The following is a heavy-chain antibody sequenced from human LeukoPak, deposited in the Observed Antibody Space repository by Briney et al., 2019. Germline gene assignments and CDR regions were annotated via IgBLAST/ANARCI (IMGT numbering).Heavy chain of an antibody. Sequence: SVKVSCKAYAGTFSSYAISWVRQAPGQGLEWMGRIIPILGITNYAQKFQGRVTITADQYPSTAYMELSSLRSEDTAVYYCARGRLTYYGSSGDYYYYYGMDVWGQGTTVTVSS. CDR1: AGTFSSYA. J-gene: IGHJ6*02. V-gene: IGHV1-69*04. D-gene: IGHD3-22*01. CDR2: IIPILGIT. CDR3: ARGRLTYYGSSGDYYYYYGMDV.